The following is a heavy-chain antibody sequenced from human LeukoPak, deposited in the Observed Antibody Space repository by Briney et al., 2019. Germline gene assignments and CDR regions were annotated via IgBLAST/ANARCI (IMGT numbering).Heavy chain of an antibody. CDR3: AREAAAGVYFEY. CDR2: IIPIFGTA. D-gene: IGHD6-13*01. Sequence: ASVKVSCKASGGTFSSYAISWVRQAPGQGLEWMGGIIPIFGTANYAQKFQGRVTITADESTSTAYMELSSLRSEDTAVYYCAREAAAGVYFEYWGQGTLVTVSS. V-gene: IGHV1-69*13. J-gene: IGHJ4*02. CDR1: GGTFSSYA.